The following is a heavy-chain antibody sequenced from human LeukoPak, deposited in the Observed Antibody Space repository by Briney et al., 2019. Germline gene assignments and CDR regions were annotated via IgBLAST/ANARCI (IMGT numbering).Heavy chain of an antibody. V-gene: IGHV4-59*11. Sequence: PSETLSLTCSVSGDSINNHYWNWIRQPPGKGLEWVGYIHYSGGTTYNPSLESRVTISVDRSKKEFSLKLISVTPADTAVYYCARDYDFRVGQWYYAMDVWGQGTTVPSP. CDR3: ARDYDFRVGQWYYAMDV. J-gene: IGHJ6*02. CDR2: IHYSGGT. D-gene: IGHD3-3*01. CDR1: GDSINNHY.